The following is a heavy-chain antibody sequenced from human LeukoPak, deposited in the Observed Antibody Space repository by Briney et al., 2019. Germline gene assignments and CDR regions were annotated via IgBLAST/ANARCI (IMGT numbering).Heavy chain of an antibody. CDR1: GYTITNNY. CDR3: ATDHSVANTAWWFDP. J-gene: IGHJ5*02. V-gene: IGHV1-46*01. D-gene: IGHD4-23*01. Sequence: ASVKVSCKASGYTITNNYMHWGRQAPGQGREWRGGINPSGTGTSYAQKFQGRITMSRDTSTSTGYMELSSLRAEDTAFSSCATDHSVANTAWWFDPWGQGTLVTVSS. CDR2: INPSGTGT.